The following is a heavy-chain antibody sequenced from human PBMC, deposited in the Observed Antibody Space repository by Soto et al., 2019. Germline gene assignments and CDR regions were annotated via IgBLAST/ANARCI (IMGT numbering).Heavy chain of an antibody. Sequence: SETLSLTCTVSGGSISSGGYYWSWIRQHPGKGLEWIGYIYYSGSTYYNPSLKSRVTISVDTSKNQFSLKLSSVTAADTAVYYCARDRRVPAGNEASGYYYYYLDVWGKGTTVTVSS. V-gene: IGHV4-31*03. CDR1: GGSISSGGYY. CDR3: ARDRRVPAGNEASGYYYYYLDV. CDR2: IYYSGST. J-gene: IGHJ6*03.